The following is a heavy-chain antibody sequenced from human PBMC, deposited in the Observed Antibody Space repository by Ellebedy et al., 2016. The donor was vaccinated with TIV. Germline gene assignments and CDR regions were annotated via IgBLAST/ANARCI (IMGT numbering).Heavy chain of an antibody. J-gene: IGHJ4*02. CDR2: ISGSGRTT. CDR1: GLTFSSHA. V-gene: IGHV3-23*01. CDR3: ACWTWDWNGPFDF. Sequence: GESLKISCAASGLTFSSHAMSWVRQAPGKGLEWVSAISGSGRTTSYAESVRGRFTISRDNSKKTLYLEMNRRRAEDTAVYSCACWTWDWNGPFDFWGQGTLVTVSS. D-gene: IGHD1-1*01.